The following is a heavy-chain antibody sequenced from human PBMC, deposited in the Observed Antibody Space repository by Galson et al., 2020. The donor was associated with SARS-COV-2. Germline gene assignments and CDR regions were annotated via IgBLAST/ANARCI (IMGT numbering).Heavy chain of an antibody. CDR2: IWYDGSNK. V-gene: IGHV3-33*01. D-gene: IGHD3-10*01. J-gene: IGHJ6*04. CDR3: ARGALLYYYRMDV. Sequence: GESLKISCAASGFTFSSYGMHWVRQAPGKGLEWVAVIWYDGSNKYYADSVKGRFTISRDNSKNTLYLQMNSLRAEDTAVYYCARGALLYYYRMDVWGKGTTVTISS. CDR1: GFTFSSYG.